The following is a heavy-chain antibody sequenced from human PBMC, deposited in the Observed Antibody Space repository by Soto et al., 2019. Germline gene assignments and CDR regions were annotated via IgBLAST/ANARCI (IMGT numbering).Heavy chain of an antibody. Sequence: QLVQSGSEVKKPGSSVKVSCQASVGTFSGYVVTWVRQAPGQGLEWMGEFVPLFGTTNYAQRFSGRITLTAEESTSTAYMELRTLRSDYTAVYYCATHGLGVSSPPYFDNWGQGTLVTVSS. J-gene: IGHJ4*02. V-gene: IGHV1-69*01. CDR3: ATHGLGVSSPPYFDN. CDR2: FVPLFGTT. CDR1: VGTFSGYV. D-gene: IGHD3-16*01.